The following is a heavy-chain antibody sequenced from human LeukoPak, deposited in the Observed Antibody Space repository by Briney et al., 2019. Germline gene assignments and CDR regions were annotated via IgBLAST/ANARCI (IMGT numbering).Heavy chain of an antibody. V-gene: IGHV3-9*01. CDR1: GFIFGDYG. CDR2: INWNSDRI. Sequence: GGSLRLSCAASGFIFGDYGMYWVRQAPGKGLEWVSGINWNSDRIGYADSVKGRFTISRDNAKNSLYMQMNSVRAEDTALYYCVRASYYYDTSGLGAFDVWGQGTTVVVSS. CDR3: VRASYYYDTSGLGAFDV. D-gene: IGHD3-22*01. J-gene: IGHJ3*01.